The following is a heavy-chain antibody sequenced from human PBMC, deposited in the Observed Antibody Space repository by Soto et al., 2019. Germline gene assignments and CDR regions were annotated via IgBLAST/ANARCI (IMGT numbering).Heavy chain of an antibody. CDR2: ISGSGGST. D-gene: IGHD6-13*01. CDR3: AKDTSIAAAGLGFDY. CDR1: GVTLSSYA. J-gene: IGHJ4*02. Sequence: PGGSLRLSCAASGVTLSSYAMSWVRQAPGKGLEWVSAISGSGGSTYYADSVKGRFTISRDNSKNTLYLQMNSLRAEDTAVYYCAKDTSIAAAGLGFDYWGQGTLVTVSS. V-gene: IGHV3-23*01.